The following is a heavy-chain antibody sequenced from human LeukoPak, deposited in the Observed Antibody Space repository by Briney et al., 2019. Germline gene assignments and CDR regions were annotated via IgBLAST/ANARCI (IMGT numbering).Heavy chain of an antibody. J-gene: IGHJ4*02. CDR2: INSDGSST. V-gene: IGHV3-74*01. CDR1: GFTFRSYW. Sequence: PGGSLRLSCAASGFTFRSYWMHWVRQAPGKGLVGVSRINSDGSSTSYADSVKGRFTISRDNAKNTLYLQMNSLRADDTAVYYCASGASSPYYFDYWGQGTLVTVSS. D-gene: IGHD6-6*01. CDR3: ASGASSPYYFDY.